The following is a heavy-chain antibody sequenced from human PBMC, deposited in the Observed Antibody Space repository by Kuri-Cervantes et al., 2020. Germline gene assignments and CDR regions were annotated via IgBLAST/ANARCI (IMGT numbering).Heavy chain of an antibody. CDR2: IRQDGSEK. J-gene: IGHJ4*02. CDR3: ARVQGDTAIEFDY. D-gene: IGHD5-18*01. V-gene: IGHV3-7*01. Sequence: GGSLRLSCAASGFTFSSYWMSWVRQAPGKGLEWVANIRQDGSEKYYVDSVKGRFTISRDNAKNSLYLQMISLRDEDTAVYYCARVQGDTAIEFDYWGQGTLVTVSS. CDR1: GFTFSSYW.